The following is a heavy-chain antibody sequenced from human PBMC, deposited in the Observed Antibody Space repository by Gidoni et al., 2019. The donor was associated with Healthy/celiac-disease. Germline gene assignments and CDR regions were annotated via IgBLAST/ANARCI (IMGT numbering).Heavy chain of an antibody. CDR3: ARAPYSSSWKTTNYYYYYYMDV. J-gene: IGHJ6*03. CDR1: GGTFSSYA. Sequence: QVQLVQSGAEVKKPGSSVKVSCKASGGTFSSYAISWVQQAPGQGPEWMGGIIPIFGTANYAQKFQGRVTITADESTSTAYMELSSLRSEDTAVYYCARAPYSSSWKTTNYYYYYYMDVWGKGTTVTVSS. D-gene: IGHD6-13*01. V-gene: IGHV1-69*01. CDR2: IIPIFGTA.